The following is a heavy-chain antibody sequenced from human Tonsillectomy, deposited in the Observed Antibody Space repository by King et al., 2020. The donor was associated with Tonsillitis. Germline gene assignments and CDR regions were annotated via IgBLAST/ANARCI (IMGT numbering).Heavy chain of an antibody. D-gene: IGHD4-11*01. CDR3: AKSTYSSGLGAFHI. J-gene: IGHJ3*02. Sequence: HVQLVESGGGVVQPGKSLRLSCAASGFTFSNSGMHWVRPAPGKGLAWVAVISYDGNYKYYVDSVKGRFTVSRDNSDSTLYLQMNSLRAEDTAVYYCAKSTYSSGLGAFHIWGQGTMVTVSS. CDR1: GFTFSNSG. V-gene: IGHV3-30*18. CDR2: ISYDGNYK.